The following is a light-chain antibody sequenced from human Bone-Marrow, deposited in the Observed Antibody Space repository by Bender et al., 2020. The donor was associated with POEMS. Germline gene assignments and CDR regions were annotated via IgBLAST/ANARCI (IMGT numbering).Light chain of an antibody. V-gene: IGLV2-23*01. Sequence: QSALTQPASVSGSPGQSITISCTGTSSDVGNYNFVSWYQQHPGKAPKLMIYEASARPSGVSNRFSGSKSGNTASLTISALQADDEADYYCSSYAGSSIYLMFGGGTHLTVL. CDR2: EAS. J-gene: IGLJ3*02. CDR1: SSDVGNYNF. CDR3: SSYAGSSIYLM.